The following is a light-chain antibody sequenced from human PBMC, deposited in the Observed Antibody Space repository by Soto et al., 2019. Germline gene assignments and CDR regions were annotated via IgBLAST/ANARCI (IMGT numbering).Light chain of an antibody. J-gene: IGLJ2*01. CDR2: GNS. V-gene: IGLV1-40*01. Sequence: QSVLTQPPSVSGAPGQRVTISCTGSSSNIGAGYDVHWYQQLPGTAPKPLIYGNSIRPSGVPDRFSGSKSGTSASLAITGLQAEDEVDYYCQSYDSSLSGSGVFGGGTKLTVL. CDR3: QSYDSSLSGSGV. CDR1: SSNIGAGYD.